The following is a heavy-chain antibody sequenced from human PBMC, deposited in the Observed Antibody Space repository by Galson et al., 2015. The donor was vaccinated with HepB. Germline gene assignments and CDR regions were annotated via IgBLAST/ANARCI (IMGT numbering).Heavy chain of an antibody. V-gene: IGHV1-69*13. D-gene: IGHD1-26*01. J-gene: IGHJ3*02. Sequence: SVTVSCKASGGTFSSYAISWVRQAPGQGLEWMGGIIPIFGTANYAQKFQGRVTITADESTSTAYMELSSLRSEDTAVYYCARANLRELPDPYDAFDIWGQGTMVTVSS. CDR1: GGTFSSYA. CDR2: IIPIFGTA. CDR3: ARANLRELPDPYDAFDI.